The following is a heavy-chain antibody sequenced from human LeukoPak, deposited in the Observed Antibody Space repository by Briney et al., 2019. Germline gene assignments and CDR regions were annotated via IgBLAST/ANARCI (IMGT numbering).Heavy chain of an antibody. V-gene: IGHV3-15*01. J-gene: IGHJ4*02. CDR3: AAFAAGG. CDR2: IKSKTDGGTA. CDR1: GFTFSSAW. D-gene: IGHD2-15*01. Sequence: GGSLRLSCAASGFTFSSAWMSWVRQTPGKGLEWVGRIKSKTDGGTADYAAPVKGRITISRDDSNNALDLQTNSLETEDTAVYYCAAFAAGGWGQGTLVTVSS.